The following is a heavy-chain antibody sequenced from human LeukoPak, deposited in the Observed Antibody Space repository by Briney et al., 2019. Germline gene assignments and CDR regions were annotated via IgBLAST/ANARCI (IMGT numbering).Heavy chain of an antibody. D-gene: IGHD5-24*01. V-gene: IGHV5-51*01. J-gene: IGHJ4*02. Sequence: GESLKISCKASGYSFTSYWIVWVRQMPGKGLEWMGIIYPSDSDTRYSPSFQGQVTISADKSISTAYLQWSSLKASDTAMYCCARLVNGYNPFEYWGQGTLVTVSS. CDR3: ARLVNGYNPFEY. CDR1: GYSFTSYW. CDR2: IYPSDSDT.